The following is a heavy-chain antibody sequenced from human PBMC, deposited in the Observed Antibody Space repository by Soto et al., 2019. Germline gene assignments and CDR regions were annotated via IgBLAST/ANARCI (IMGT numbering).Heavy chain of an antibody. CDR3: ARGSGYYYWDDY. CDR1: GYTFTSYA. CDR2: INAGNGNT. Sequence: ASVKVSCKASGYTFTSYAMHWVRQAPGQRLEWMGWINAGNGNTKYSQKFQGRVTITRDTSASTAYMELSSLRSEDTTVYYCARGSGYYYWDDYWGQGTLVTVSS. J-gene: IGHJ4*02. V-gene: IGHV1-3*01. D-gene: IGHD3-22*01.